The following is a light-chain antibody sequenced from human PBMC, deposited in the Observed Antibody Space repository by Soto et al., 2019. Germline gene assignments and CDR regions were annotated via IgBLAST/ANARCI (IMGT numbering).Light chain of an antibody. CDR2: DAT. V-gene: IGKV3-11*01. CDR1: HSASSY. J-gene: IGKJ5*01. Sequence: EIVLTQSPATLSLSPWERATLSCSASHSASSYLAWYQQKPGQAPRLLIDDATKRATGIPARFSGSGCGKDFILTISSLEPEDVAYYYCQQRSNWRPVTFGQGTRL. CDR3: QQRSNWRPVT.